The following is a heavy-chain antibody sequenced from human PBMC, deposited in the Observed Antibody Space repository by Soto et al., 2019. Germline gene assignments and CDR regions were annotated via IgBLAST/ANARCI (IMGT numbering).Heavy chain of an antibody. D-gene: IGHD1-7*01. CDR1: GGSSSGYY. V-gene: IGHV4-34*01. CDR2: INHSGST. J-gene: IGHJ4*02. CDR3: ARGRPNGYNGNYGGRLYFDY. Sequence: SETLSFTCSVYGGSSSGYYWSWIRQPPGKGLEWIGEINHSGSTNYNPSLKSRVTISVDTPKNQFSLKLSSVTAADTAVYYCARGRPNGYNGNYGGRLYFDYWGKGRLVTVCS.